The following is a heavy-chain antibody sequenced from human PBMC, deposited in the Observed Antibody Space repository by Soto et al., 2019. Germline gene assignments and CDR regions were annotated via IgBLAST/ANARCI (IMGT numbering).Heavy chain of an antibody. J-gene: IGHJ6*02. CDR2: ISYDGSNK. CDR1: GFTFSSYA. Sequence: PGGSLRLSCAASGFTFSSYAMHWVRQAPGKGLEWVAVISYDGSNKYYADSVKGRFTISRDNSKNTLYLQMNSLRAEDTAVYYCAREHGLGPAISRYYGMDVWGQGTTVTVSS. V-gene: IGHV3-30-3*01. D-gene: IGHD3-16*01. CDR3: AREHGLGPAISRYYGMDV.